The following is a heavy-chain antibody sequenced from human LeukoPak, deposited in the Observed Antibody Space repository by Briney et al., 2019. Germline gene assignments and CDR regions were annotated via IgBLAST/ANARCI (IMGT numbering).Heavy chain of an antibody. CDR3: ARKVWYYDRSAFDI. Sequence: SETLSLTCTVSGGSISSYHWSWIRQPPGKGLEWVGYIYYGGSTNYNPSPKSRVTISVDASKNQFSLKLSSVTAADTAVYFCARKVWYYDRSAFDIWGQGTMVTVSS. CDR1: GGSISSYH. V-gene: IGHV4-59*08. D-gene: IGHD3-22*01. CDR2: IYYGGST. J-gene: IGHJ3*02.